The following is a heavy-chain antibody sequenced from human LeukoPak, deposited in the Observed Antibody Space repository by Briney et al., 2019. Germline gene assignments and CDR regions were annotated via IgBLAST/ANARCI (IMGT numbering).Heavy chain of an antibody. J-gene: IGHJ4*02. V-gene: IGHV1-2*02. CDR1: GYTFTGYY. D-gene: IGHD3-10*01. CDR3: ARDQRLDYGSGSYYPLDY. CDR2: INPNSGGT. Sequence: GASVKVSCKASGYTFTGYYMHWVRQAPGQGLEWMGWINPNSGGTNYAQKFQGRVTMTRDTSISTAYMELSSLRSEDTAVYYCARDQRLDYGSGSYYPLDYWGQGTLVTVSS.